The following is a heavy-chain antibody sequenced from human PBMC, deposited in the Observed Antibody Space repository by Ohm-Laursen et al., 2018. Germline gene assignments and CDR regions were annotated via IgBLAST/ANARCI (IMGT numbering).Heavy chain of an antibody. V-gene: IGHV1-2*02. J-gene: IGHJ3*02. CDR1: GYTFTGYY. D-gene: IGHD1-7*01. CDR3: ARFGRNSRTWNYAFDI. CDR2: INPNSGGT. Sequence: ASVKVSCKASGYTFTGYYMHWVRQAPGQGLEWMGWINPNSGGTNYAQKFQGRVTMTRDTSISTAYMELSRLRSDDTAVYYCARFGRNSRTWNYAFDIWGQGTMVTVSS.